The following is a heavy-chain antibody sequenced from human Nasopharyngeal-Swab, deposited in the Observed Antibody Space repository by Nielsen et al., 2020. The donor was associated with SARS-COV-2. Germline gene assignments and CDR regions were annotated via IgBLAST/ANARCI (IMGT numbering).Heavy chain of an antibody. CDR3: ARWDWGSPHTAFDY. CDR2: IYYSGST. V-gene: IGHV4-59*01. D-gene: IGHD7-27*01. Sequence: SETLSLTCTVSGGSISSYYWSWIRQPPGKGLEWIGYIYYSGSTNYNPSLKSRVTISVDTSKNQFSLKLSSVTAADTAVYYCARWDWGSPHTAFDYWGQGTLVTVSS. CDR1: GGSISSYY. J-gene: IGHJ4*02.